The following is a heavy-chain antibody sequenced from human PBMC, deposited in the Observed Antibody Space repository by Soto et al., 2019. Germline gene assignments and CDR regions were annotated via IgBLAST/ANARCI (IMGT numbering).Heavy chain of an antibody. CDR3: AKALFSSDRAPVFNY. CDR2: INSRDLAT. Sequence: GGSLRLACVAWRFTFSSYARTWVRQAPGKGLEWVSTINSRDLATSYADSVKGRFTISRDNSENTFYLQMNSLRAEDTAIYYCAKALFSSDRAPVFNYWGLGTLV. CDR1: RFTFSSYA. V-gene: IGHV3-23*01. J-gene: IGHJ4*01. D-gene: IGHD3-22*01.